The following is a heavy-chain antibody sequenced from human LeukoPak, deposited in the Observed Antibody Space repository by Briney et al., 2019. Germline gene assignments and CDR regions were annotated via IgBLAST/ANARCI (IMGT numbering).Heavy chain of an antibody. D-gene: IGHD3-22*01. J-gene: IGHJ4*02. CDR2: IIPILGIA. Sequence: SVKVSCKASGYTFTSYGISWVRQAPGQGLEWMGRIIPILGIANYAQKFQGRVTITADKSTSTAYMELSSLRSEDTAVHYCAIVTTADIDYWGQGTLVTVSS. CDR3: AIVTTADIDY. V-gene: IGHV1-69*04. CDR1: GYTFTSYG.